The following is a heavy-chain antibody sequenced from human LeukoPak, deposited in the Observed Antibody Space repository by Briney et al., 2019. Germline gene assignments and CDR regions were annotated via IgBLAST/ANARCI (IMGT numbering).Heavy chain of an antibody. V-gene: IGHV4-59*01. CDR2: IYYSGST. D-gene: IGHD5-18*01. Sequence: SETLSLTCTVSGGSISSYYWSWIRQPPGKGLEWIGYIYYSGSTHYNPSLKSRVAISVDTSKNQFSLKLSSVTAADTAVYYCGRTEESGYSYRYFGYYYYMDVWGKGTTVTVSS. J-gene: IGHJ6*03. CDR3: GRTEESGYSYRYFGYYYYMDV. CDR1: GGSISSYY.